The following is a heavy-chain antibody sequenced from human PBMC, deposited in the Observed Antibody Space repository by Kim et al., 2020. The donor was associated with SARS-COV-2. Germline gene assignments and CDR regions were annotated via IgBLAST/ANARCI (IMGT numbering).Heavy chain of an antibody. J-gene: IGHJ4*02. Sequence: GGSLRLSCAASGFTFSNVWMNWVRQAPGKGLEWVGHVKSKGDGGTADYATPVKGRFTISRDDSKNTVYLDMNVLKTEDTAVYFCATGNLVGKWGQGILVTVSS. V-gene: IGHV3-15*01. CDR3: ATGNLVGK. CDR1: GFTFSNVW. CDR2: VKSKGDGGTA.